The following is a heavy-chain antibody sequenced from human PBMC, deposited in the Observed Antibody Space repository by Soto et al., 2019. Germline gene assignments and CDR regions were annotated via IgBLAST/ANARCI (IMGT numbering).Heavy chain of an antibody. J-gene: IGHJ4*02. Sequence: GGSLRLSCTVSGFTFSSYFMSWVRPAPGEGLEWVSAINGGGSSTYYADSVKGRFTISRDTSKNTLYLQMNSLRAEDTAVYYCAKGSSGSRPYYFEYWGQGALVTVSS. CDR3: AKGSSGSRPYYFEY. D-gene: IGHD3-22*01. CDR1: GFTFSSYF. V-gene: IGHV3-23*01. CDR2: INGGGSST.